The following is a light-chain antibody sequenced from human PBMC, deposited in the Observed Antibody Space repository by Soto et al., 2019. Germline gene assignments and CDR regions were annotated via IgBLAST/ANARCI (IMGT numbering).Light chain of an antibody. J-gene: IGKJ1*01. V-gene: IGKV1-5*03. CDR1: QTISSW. CDR3: QQYHNLWT. Sequence: DIQITQSPSTLSGSVGDRVTITCRASQTISSWLAWYQQKPGKAPRLLIYKASTLKSGVPSRFSGSGSGTEFTLTISSLQSEDFAVYYCQQYHNLWTFGQGTQVEIK. CDR2: KAS.